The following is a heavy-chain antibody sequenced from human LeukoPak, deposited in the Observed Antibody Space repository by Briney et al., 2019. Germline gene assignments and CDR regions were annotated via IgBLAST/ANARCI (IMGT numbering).Heavy chain of an antibody. CDR2: IYHSGST. Sequence: KLRRTLSLTCAVSGGSISSSNWWSWVRQPPGKGLEWIGEIYHSGSTNYNPSLKSRVTISVDKSKNQFSLKLSSVTAADTAVYYCARQTGSGLFILPGGQGTLVTVSS. CDR1: GGSISSSNW. J-gene: IGHJ4*02. V-gene: IGHV4-4*03. CDR3: ARQTGSGLFILP. D-gene: IGHD3/OR15-3a*01.